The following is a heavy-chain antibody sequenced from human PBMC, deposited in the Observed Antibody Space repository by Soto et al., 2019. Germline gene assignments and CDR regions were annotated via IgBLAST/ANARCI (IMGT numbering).Heavy chain of an antibody. Sequence: EVQLLESGGGLVQPGGSLRLSCAASGFTFSSYAMSWVRQAPGKGLEWVSAISGSGGSTYYGDSVKGRFTISRDNYKNTLYLQRNSQRAEGSAVYDCAKNLGSPRPITMVRGVHAAFDIWGQGTMVTGSS. D-gene: IGHD3-10*01. CDR3: AKNLGSPRPITMVRGVHAAFDI. CDR1: GFTFSSYA. V-gene: IGHV3-23*01. J-gene: IGHJ3*02. CDR2: ISGSGGST.